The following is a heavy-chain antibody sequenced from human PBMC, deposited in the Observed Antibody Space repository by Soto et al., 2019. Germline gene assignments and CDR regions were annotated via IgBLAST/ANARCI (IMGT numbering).Heavy chain of an antibody. Sequence: SQTLSLTCAISGDSVSSNSAAWNWIRQSPSRGLEWLGRTYYRSKWYNDYAVSVKSRITINPDTSKNQFSLQLNSVTPEDTAVYYCARAVVVVAAIVRYFDLWGRGTLVTVS. CDR2: TYYRSKWYN. V-gene: IGHV6-1*01. D-gene: IGHD2-15*01. J-gene: IGHJ2*01. CDR3: ARAVVVVAAIVRYFDL. CDR1: GDSVSSNSAA.